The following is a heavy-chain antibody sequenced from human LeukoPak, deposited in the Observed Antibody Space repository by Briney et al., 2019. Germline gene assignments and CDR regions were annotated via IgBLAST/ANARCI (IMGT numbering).Heavy chain of an antibody. V-gene: IGHV1-69*05. CDR3: ARGGYSYGYVDY. Sequence: SSVKVSCKASGGTFSSYAISWVRQAPGQGLEWMGRIIPIFGTANYAQKFQGRVTITTDESTSTAYMELSSLRSEDTAVYYCARGGYSYGYVDYWGQGTLVTVSS. D-gene: IGHD5-18*01. CDR1: GGTFSSYA. J-gene: IGHJ4*02. CDR2: IIPIFGTA.